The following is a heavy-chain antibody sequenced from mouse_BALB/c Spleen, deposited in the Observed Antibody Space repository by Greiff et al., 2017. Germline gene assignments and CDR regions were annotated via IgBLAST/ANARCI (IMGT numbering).Heavy chain of an antibody. V-gene: IGHV5-12-1*01. CDR2: ISSGGGST. CDR1: GFAFSSYD. CDR3: ARHNYYGYDYYAMDY. J-gene: IGHJ4*01. Sequence: EVKLMESGGGLVKPGGSLKLSCAASGFAFSSYDMSWVRQTPEKRLEWVAYISSGGGSTYYPDTVKGRFTISRDNAKNTLYLQMSSLKSEDTAMYYCARHNYYGYDYYAMDYWGQGTSVTVSS. D-gene: IGHD2-2*01.